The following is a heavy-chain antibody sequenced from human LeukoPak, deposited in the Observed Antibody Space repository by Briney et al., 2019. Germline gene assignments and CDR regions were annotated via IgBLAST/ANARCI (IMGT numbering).Heavy chain of an antibody. CDR2: MNPNSGNT. D-gene: IGHD2-15*01. CDR1: GYTFTSYD. CDR3: ARAGGYCGRISCPYYFYY. Sequence: ASVKVSCTASGYTFTSYDINWVRQATGQGLEWMGWMNPNSGNTGYAQKFQGRVTMTRNTSISTAYMELSSLRSDDTAVYYCARAGGYCGRISCPYYFYYWGQGSLVAVSS. J-gene: IGHJ4*02. V-gene: IGHV1-8*01.